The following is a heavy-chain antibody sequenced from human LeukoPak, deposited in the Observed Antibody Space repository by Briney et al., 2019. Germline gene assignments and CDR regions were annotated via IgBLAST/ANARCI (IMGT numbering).Heavy chain of an antibody. Sequence: PSETLSLTCTVSGGSISSSSYYWGWIRQPPGRGLEWIGTIYYSGSTFYNPSLRSRVTLSVDTSKNVFSLKLSSVTAADTAVYFCARQYGLRLYYFDHWGQGILVTVSS. CDR3: ARQYGLRLYYFDH. J-gene: IGHJ4*02. D-gene: IGHD3-10*01. CDR2: IYYSGST. CDR1: GGSISSSSYY. V-gene: IGHV4-39*01.